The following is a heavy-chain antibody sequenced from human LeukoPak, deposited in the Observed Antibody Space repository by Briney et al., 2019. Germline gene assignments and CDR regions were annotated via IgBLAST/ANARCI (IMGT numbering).Heavy chain of an antibody. CDR2: ISYDGSNK. Sequence: PGRSLRLSCAASGFTFSSYGMHWVRQAPGKGLEWVAVISYDGSNKYYADSVKGRFTISRDNSKNTLYLQINSLRAEDTAVYYCAKGDGGSYGWGQGTLVTVSS. D-gene: IGHD1-26*01. CDR3: AKGDGGSYG. J-gene: IGHJ4*02. CDR1: GFTFSSYG. V-gene: IGHV3-30*18.